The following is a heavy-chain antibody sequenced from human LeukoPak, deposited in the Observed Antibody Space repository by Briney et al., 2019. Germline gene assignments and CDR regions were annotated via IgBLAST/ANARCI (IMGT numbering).Heavy chain of an antibody. V-gene: IGHV1-69*06. D-gene: IGHD2-2*01. J-gene: IGHJ6*02. CDR3: VHIVVVPAAIGDYYYYGMDV. Sequence: SVKVSCKASGGTFSSYAISWVRQAPGQGLEWMGRIIPIFGTANYAQKFQGRVTITADKSTSTAYMELSSLRSEDTAVYYCVHIVVVPAAIGDYYYYGMDVWGQGTTVTVSS. CDR2: IIPIFGTA. CDR1: GGTFSSYA.